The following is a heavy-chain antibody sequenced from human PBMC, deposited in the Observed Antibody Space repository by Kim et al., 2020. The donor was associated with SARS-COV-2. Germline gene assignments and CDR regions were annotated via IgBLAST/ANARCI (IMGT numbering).Heavy chain of an antibody. Sequence: SETLSLTCTVSGGSISSYYWSWIRQPPGKGLEWIGYIYYSGSTNYNPSLKSRVTISVDTSKNQFSLKLSSVTAADTAVYYCARLYHYNSLNIYYYYYGMDVWGQGTTVTVSS. CDR2: IYYSGST. CDR1: GGSISSYY. V-gene: IGHV4-59*01. D-gene: IGHD3-22*01. J-gene: IGHJ6*02. CDR3: ARLYHYNSLNIYYYYYGMDV.